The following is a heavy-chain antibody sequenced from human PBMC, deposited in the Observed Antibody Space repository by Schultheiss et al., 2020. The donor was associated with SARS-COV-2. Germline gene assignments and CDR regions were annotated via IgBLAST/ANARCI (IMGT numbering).Heavy chain of an antibody. V-gene: IGHV4-30-2*01. CDR3: ARDLRGSSWYEGY. CDR1: GGSISSGGYS. J-gene: IGHJ4*02. Sequence: LSLTCAVSGGSISSGGYSWSWIRQPPGKGLEWIGYIYHSGSTYYNPSLKSRVTISVDRSKNQFSLKLSSVTAADTAVYYCARDLRGSSWYEGYWGQGALVTISS. D-gene: IGHD6-13*01. CDR2: IYHSGST.